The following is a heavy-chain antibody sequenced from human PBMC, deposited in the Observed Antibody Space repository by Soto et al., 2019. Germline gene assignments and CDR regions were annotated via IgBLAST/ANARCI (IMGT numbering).Heavy chain of an antibody. D-gene: IGHD2-2*01. CDR2: IIGRSGNT. CDR3: AKDRYCSSTSCSSLNS. CDR1: VFXFPSYT. J-gene: IGHJ5*02. Sequence: PRLSCATSVFXFPSYTLTWVRHAPGNGLELVSFIIGRSGNTYYADSVKGRFTISRDNSKNTLYLYMSSLRAEDTAIYYCAKDRYCSSTSCSSLNSCGQGTLVTFS. V-gene: IGHV3-23*01.